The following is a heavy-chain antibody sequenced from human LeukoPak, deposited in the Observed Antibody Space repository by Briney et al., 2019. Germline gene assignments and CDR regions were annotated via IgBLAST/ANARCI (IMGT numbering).Heavy chain of an antibody. CDR1: GFTFGSYW. CDR3: GRYGLGAYHIDY. CDR2: INQGGSET. V-gene: IGHV3-7*01. Sequence: GGSLRLSCAASGFTFGSYWMSWVRQAPGKGLEWVAKINQGGSETWTVDSVKGRFTTSRDNARNSLYLQMNSLRAEDTAVYYYGRYGLGAYHIDYWGQGTLVTVSS. J-gene: IGHJ4*02. D-gene: IGHD3-16*01.